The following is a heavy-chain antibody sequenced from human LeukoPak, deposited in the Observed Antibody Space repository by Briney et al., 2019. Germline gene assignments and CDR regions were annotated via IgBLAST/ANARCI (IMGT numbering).Heavy chain of an antibody. V-gene: IGHV6-1*01. D-gene: IGHD2-2*01. J-gene: IGHJ5*02. CDR3: ARRLTQYDCFDP. CDR1: GYGVSSNSVT. CDR2: TYYRSTWYN. Sequence: SQTLSLTCAISGYGVSSNSVTWNWIRQSPSRGLDWLGRTYYRSTWYNDYAVSVRGRITVNPDTSKNQFSLHLNSVTPEDTAVYYCARRLTQYDCFDPWGQGILVTVSS.